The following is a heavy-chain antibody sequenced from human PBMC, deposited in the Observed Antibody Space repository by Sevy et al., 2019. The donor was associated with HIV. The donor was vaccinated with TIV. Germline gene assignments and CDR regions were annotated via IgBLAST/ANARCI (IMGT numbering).Heavy chain of an antibody. J-gene: IGHJ3*02. Sequence: GGSLRLSCAVSGFTFNAYDMHWVRQAPGKGLEYMALISYDGGKKYYADSVKGRFTISRDNSENTLYLQMNNLRAEDTPVYYCAKDLYYDILTGDATDAFDMWGQGTMVTVSS. CDR3: AKDLYYDILTGDATDAFDM. CDR2: ISYDGGKK. D-gene: IGHD3-9*01. V-gene: IGHV3-30*18. CDR1: GFTFNAYD.